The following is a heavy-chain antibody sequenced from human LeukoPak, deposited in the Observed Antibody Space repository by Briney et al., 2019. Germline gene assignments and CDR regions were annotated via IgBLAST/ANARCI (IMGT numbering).Heavy chain of an antibody. CDR3: GRDHEVTPFDY. V-gene: IGHV3-30-3*01. D-gene: IGHD5-18*01. Sequence: GGSLRLSCAASGFTFSSYAMHWVRQAPGKGLEWVAVISYDGSNKYYADSVKGRFTISRDNSKNTLYLQMNSLRAEDTAVYYCGRDHEVTPFDYWGQGTLVTVSS. CDR1: GFTFSSYA. CDR2: ISYDGSNK. J-gene: IGHJ4*02.